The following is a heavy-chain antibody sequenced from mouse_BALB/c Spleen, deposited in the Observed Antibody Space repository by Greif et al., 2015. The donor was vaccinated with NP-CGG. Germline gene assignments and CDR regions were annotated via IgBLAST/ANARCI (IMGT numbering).Heavy chain of an antibody. CDR3: ARHYYGNYYYAMDY. CDR1: GFSLTSYG. V-gene: IGHV2-6-1*01. D-gene: IGHD2-1*01. CDR2: IWSDGST. J-gene: IGHJ4*01. Sequence: VQRVESGPGLVAPSQSLSITCTISGFSLTSYGVHWVRQPPGKGLEWLVVIWSDGSTTYNSALRSRLSISKDNSKSQVFLKMNSLQTDDTAMYYCARHYYGNYYYAMDYWGQGTSVTVSS.